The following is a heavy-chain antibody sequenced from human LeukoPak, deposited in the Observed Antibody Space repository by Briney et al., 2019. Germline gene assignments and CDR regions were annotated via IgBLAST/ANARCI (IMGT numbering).Heavy chain of an antibody. V-gene: IGHV3-30*18. CDR3: AKGLKYYYDSSEGWFDP. J-gene: IGHJ5*02. CDR1: GFTFSSYG. CDR2: ISYDGSDK. D-gene: IGHD3-22*01. Sequence: GGSLRLSCAASGFTFSSYGMHWVRQAPGKGLEWVAVISYDGSDKYYADSVKGRFTISRDNSKNTLYLQMNSLRAEDTALYYCAKGLKYYYDSSEGWFDPWGQGTLVTVSS.